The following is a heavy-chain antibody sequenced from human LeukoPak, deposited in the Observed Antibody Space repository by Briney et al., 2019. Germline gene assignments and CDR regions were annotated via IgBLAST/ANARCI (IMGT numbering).Heavy chain of an antibody. J-gene: IGHJ5*02. Sequence: GESLKISCKGSGYSFTGYWIGWVRQMPGKGLEWMGIIYPGDSDTRYSPSFQGQVTISADKSISTAYLQWSSLKASDTAMYYCARHSHSSSWYNWFDPWGQGTLVTVSS. CDR2: IYPGDSDT. D-gene: IGHD6-13*01. V-gene: IGHV5-51*01. CDR1: GYSFTGYW. CDR3: ARHSHSSSWYNWFDP.